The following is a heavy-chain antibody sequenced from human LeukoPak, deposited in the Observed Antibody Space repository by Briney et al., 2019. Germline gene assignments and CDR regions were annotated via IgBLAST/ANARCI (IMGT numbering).Heavy chain of an antibody. Sequence: PGGSLRLSCAASGFTFSSYAMHWVRQAPGKGLEWVAVISYDGSNKYYADSVKGRFTISRDNSKNTLYLQMNSLRAEDTAVYYCVKCLASQYYYDSSGYYSFDYWGQGTLVTVSS. D-gene: IGHD3-22*01. CDR3: VKCLASQYYYDSSGYYSFDY. J-gene: IGHJ4*02. V-gene: IGHV3-30-3*02. CDR2: ISYDGSNK. CDR1: GFTFSSYA.